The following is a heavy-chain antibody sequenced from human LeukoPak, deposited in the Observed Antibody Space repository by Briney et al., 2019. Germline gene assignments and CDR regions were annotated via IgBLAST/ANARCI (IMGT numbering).Heavy chain of an antibody. Sequence: GRSLRLSCAASGFTFSNFAMHWVRQAPGKGLEWVSVISNDANTKYYADSVKGRFTISRDSSKNTLYLQINSLRTEDTAVYYCARERAVNGWTSAHFDYWGQGTLVTVSS. J-gene: IGHJ4*02. CDR1: GFTFSNFA. CDR3: ARERAVNGWTSAHFDY. D-gene: IGHD6-19*01. V-gene: IGHV3-30*14. CDR2: ISNDANTK.